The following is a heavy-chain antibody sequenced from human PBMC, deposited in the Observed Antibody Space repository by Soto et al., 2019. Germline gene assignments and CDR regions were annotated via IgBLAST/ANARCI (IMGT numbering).Heavy chain of an antibody. J-gene: IGHJ5*02. Sequence: QVQLVESGGGVVQPGRSLRLSCVASGFTFSSYGMHWVRQAPGKGLEWVAVISYDGSNKYYADSVKGRFTISRDNSKNTLYLQMNSLRAEDTAVYYCAKEPSSGRSWAINWFDPWGQGTLVTVSS. D-gene: IGHD6-19*01. V-gene: IGHV3-30*18. CDR3: AKEPSSGRSWAINWFDP. CDR1: GFTFSSYG. CDR2: ISYDGSNK.